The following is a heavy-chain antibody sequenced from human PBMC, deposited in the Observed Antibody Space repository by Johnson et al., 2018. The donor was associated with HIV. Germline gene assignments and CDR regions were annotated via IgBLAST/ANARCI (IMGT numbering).Heavy chain of an antibody. V-gene: IGHV3-13*01. D-gene: IGHD2-15*01. Sequence: VQLVESGGGLVQPGGSLRLSCAASGFTFSSYDMHWVRQATGKGLEWVSAIGTAGDTYYPGSVKGRFTISRENAKNSLYLQMNSLRVEDTAVYYCARRTYCTGDSCSSGLGTFDLWGQGTMVTVSS. CDR3: ARRTYCTGDSCSSGLGTFDL. CDR1: GFTFSSYD. CDR2: IGTAGDT. J-gene: IGHJ3*01.